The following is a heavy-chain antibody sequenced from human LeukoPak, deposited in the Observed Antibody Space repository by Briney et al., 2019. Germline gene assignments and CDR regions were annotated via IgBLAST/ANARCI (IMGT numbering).Heavy chain of an antibody. CDR3: ARPTSSGWYSH. Sequence: GGSLRLSCAASGFTFSDYNMNWVRQAPGKGLEWVSYVTGSGSTILYADSVKGRFTISRDNVKNSLYLQMNSLRAEDTAVYYCARPTSSGWYSHWGQGTVVTVSS. J-gene: IGHJ4*03. V-gene: IGHV3-48*01. D-gene: IGHD6-19*01. CDR1: GFTFSDYN. CDR2: VTGSGSTI.